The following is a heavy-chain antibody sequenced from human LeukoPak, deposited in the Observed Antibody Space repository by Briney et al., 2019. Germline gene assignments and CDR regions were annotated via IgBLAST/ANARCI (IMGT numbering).Heavy chain of an antibody. CDR1: GGSISSYY. D-gene: IGHD3-16*02. Sequence: SETLSLTCTVSGGSISSYYWSWIRQPAGKGLEWIGRIYTSGSTNYNPSFKSRVTMSVDTSKNQFSLKLSSVTAADTAVYYCAKDGEAGGTYDYVWGSYRYTPNFDYWGQGTLVTVSS. CDR2: IYTSGST. J-gene: IGHJ4*02. V-gene: IGHV4-4*07. CDR3: AKDGEAGGTYDYVWGSYRYTPNFDY.